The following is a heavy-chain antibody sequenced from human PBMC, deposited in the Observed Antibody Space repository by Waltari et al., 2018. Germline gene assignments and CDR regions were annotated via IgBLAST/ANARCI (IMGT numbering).Heavy chain of an antibody. CDR2: IHISGST. V-gene: IGHV4-61*02. D-gene: IGHD5-18*01. CDR3: ARGIAKGGYGAVDY. J-gene: IGHJ4*02. Sequence: QVHLQESGPGLVRPSQTLSLTCNVSGASISSGTYYWNWILQPAGKGPEWIGRIHISGSTNYSPALKSRVTISVDTSNNQFSLKLTSVTAADTAVYYCARGIAKGGYGAVDYWGQGRLVTVSS. CDR1: GASISSGTYY.